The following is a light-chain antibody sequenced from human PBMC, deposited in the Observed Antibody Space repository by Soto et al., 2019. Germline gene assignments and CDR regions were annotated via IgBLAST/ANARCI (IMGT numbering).Light chain of an antibody. J-gene: IGKJ2*01. CDR3: QQYNNWPYT. CDR2: GAS. CDR1: QSVSSN. V-gene: IGKV3-15*01. Sequence: EIVMTQSPATLSVSPGERGTLSCRASQSVSSNLAWYQQKPAQAPRLLIYGASTRATGIPARFSGSGSGTEFTLTISSLQSEDFAVYYCQQYNNWPYTFGQGTKLEIK.